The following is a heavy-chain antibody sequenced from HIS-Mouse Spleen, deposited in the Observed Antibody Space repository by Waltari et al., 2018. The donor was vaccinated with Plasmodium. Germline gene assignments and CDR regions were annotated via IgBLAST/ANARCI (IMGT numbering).Heavy chain of an antibody. CDR1: GGSISSSSYY. V-gene: IGHV4-39*01. D-gene: IGHD1-26*01. Sequence: QLQLQESGPGLVKPSETLSLTCTVSGGSISSSSYYWGWIRQPPGKGLAWIGSISYSGVTYYTPSLKSRVTISVDTSKNQFSLKLSSVTAADTAVYYCARRGGSYYYFDYWGQGTLVTVSS. J-gene: IGHJ4*02. CDR3: ARRGGSYYYFDY. CDR2: ISYSGVT.